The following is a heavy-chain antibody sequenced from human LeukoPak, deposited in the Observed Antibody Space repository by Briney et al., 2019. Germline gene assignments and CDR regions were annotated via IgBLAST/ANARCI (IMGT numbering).Heavy chain of an antibody. V-gene: IGHV4-30-2*01. CDR1: GGSISSGDYS. CDR2: ISYSGST. CDR3: ARAFPYGSWFDP. J-gene: IGHJ5*02. Sequence: PSETLSLTCVVSGGSISSGDYSWSWIRQPPGKGLEWTGYISYSGSTYFDPSLKSRVTISVDRSKNQFSLKLTSVTAADTAVYYCARAFPYGSWFDPWGQGTLVTVSS. D-gene: IGHD4-17*01.